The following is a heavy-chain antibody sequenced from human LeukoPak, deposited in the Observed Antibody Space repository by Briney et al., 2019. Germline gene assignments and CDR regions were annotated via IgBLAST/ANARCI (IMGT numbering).Heavy chain of an antibody. CDR1: GGSFSGYY. Sequence: SETLSLTCAVYGGSFSGYYWSWIRQPPGKGLEWIGEINHSGSTNYNPSLKSRVTISVDTSKNQFSLKLSSVTAADTAVYYCARGDDSSVESFDYWGQGTLVTVSS. V-gene: IGHV4-34*01. J-gene: IGHJ4*02. D-gene: IGHD3-22*01. CDR3: ARGDDSSVESFDY. CDR2: INHSGST.